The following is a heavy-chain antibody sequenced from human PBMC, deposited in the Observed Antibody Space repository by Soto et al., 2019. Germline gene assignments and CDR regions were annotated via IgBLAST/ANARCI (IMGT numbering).Heavy chain of an antibody. CDR1: GYRFTGSA. V-gene: IGHV1-3*01. CDR2: TNAGNGNT. J-gene: IGHJ4*02. Sequence: ASVKVSWKASGYRFTGSARHWVRQAPGQRLEWMGWTNAGNGNTKNSQKFQGRVTITRETSASTAYMELSSLRSGGSFVYYCGRAGAVAADFDFWGQGSLVTVSA. CDR3: GRAGAVAADFDF. D-gene: IGHD6-19*01.